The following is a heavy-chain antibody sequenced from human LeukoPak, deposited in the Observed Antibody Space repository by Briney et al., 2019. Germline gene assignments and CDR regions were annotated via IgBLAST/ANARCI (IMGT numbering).Heavy chain of an antibody. CDR3: ARGYNWNYNLDY. CDR1: GFTFSSYS. V-gene: IGHV3-21*01. CDR2: ISSSSSYI. Sequence: PGGSLRLSCAASGFTFSSYSMNWVRQAPGKGLEWVSSISSSSSYIYYVDSVKGRFTISRDNAKNSLYLQMNSLRAEDTAVYYCARGYNWNYNLDYWGQGTLVTVSS. D-gene: IGHD1-7*01. J-gene: IGHJ4*02.